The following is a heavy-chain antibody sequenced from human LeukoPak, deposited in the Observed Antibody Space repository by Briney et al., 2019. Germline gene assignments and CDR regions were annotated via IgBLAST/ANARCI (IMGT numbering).Heavy chain of an antibody. Sequence: GGSLRLSCAASGFTFSSFGMHWVRQAPGKGLEWVAFIRYDGSNTYYADSVKGRFTISRDNSKKSLYFQMNSLRAEDTGVYYCAKARGRLFDAFDIWGQGTLVSVSS. V-gene: IGHV3-30*02. CDR2: IRYDGSNT. D-gene: IGHD2-21*01. CDR1: GFTFSSFG. J-gene: IGHJ3*02. CDR3: AKARGRLFDAFDI.